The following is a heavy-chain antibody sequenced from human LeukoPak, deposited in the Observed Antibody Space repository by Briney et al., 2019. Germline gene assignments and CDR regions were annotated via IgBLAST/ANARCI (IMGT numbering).Heavy chain of an antibody. CDR1: GFIFSSYA. J-gene: IGHJ4*02. Sequence: GGSLRLSCAASGFIFSSYAMSWVRQAPGKGLEWVSAISGSGGSTYYADSVKGRFTISRDNSKNTLYLQMNSLRAEDTAVYYCARDGYYYGSGSSFDYWGQGTLVTVSS. CDR3: ARDGYYYGSGSSFDY. V-gene: IGHV3-23*01. CDR2: ISGSGGST. D-gene: IGHD3-10*01.